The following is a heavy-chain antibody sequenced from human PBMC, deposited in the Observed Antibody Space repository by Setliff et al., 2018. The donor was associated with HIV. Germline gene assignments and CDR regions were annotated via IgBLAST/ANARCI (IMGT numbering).Heavy chain of an antibody. Sequence: SETLSLTCIVSGGSFSSSIYYWGWIRQPPGKGLEWIGSLFYSGSTYYNPSLKGRVTISVDTSKNQFSLKLSSVTAADTAVYYCARRIDNSGSLPAKNWFDTWGQGRLVTVSS. J-gene: IGHJ5*02. CDR2: LFYSGST. D-gene: IGHD3-10*01. CDR3: ARRIDNSGSLPAKNWFDT. V-gene: IGHV4-39*01. CDR1: GGSFSSSIYY.